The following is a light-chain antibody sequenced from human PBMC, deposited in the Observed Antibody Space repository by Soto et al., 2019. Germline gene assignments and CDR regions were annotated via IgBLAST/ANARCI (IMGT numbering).Light chain of an antibody. CDR3: QQYGSAPGT. CDR1: QSVSRNF. CDR2: GAS. J-gene: IGKJ2*02. V-gene: IGKV3-20*01. Sequence: EIVLTQSPGTLSLSPGERATLSCRASQSVSRNFLAWYQQKPGQAPKLLISGASSRATGIPDRFSGSGSGTDFTLTISRLEPEDFAIYSCQQYGSAPGTFGQGTKLEI.